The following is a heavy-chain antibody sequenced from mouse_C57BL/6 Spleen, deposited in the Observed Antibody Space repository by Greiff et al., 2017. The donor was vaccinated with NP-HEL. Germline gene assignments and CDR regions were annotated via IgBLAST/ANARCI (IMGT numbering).Heavy chain of an antibody. CDR1: GYTFTDYE. V-gene: IGHV1-15*01. Sequence: VQGVESGAELVRPGASVTLSCKASGYTFTDYEMHWVKQTPVHGLEWIGAIDPETGGTAYNQKFKGKAILTADKSSSTAYMELRSLTSEDSAVYYCTNYGNYFDYWGQGTTLTVSS. CDR3: TNYGNYFDY. CDR2: IDPETGGT. J-gene: IGHJ2*01. D-gene: IGHD2-1*01.